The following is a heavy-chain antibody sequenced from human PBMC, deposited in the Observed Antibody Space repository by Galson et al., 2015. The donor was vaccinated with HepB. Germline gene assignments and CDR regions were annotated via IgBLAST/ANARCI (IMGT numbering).Heavy chain of an antibody. CDR1: GYTFTSYG. D-gene: IGHD3-22*01. Sequence: SVKVSCKASGYTFTSYGISWVRQAPGQGLEWMGWISAYNGNTNYAQKLQGRVTMTTDTSTSTAYMELRSLRSDDTAVYYCARDRDGGYDPYYYDSSGYPLGYWGQGTLVTVSS. CDR2: ISAYNGNT. J-gene: IGHJ4*02. CDR3: ARDRDGGYDPYYYDSSGYPLGY. V-gene: IGHV1-18*01.